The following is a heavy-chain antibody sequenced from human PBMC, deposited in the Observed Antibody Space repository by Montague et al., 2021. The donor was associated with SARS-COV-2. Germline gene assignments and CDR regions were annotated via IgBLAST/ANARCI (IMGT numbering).Heavy chain of an antibody. J-gene: IGHJ4*02. D-gene: IGHD1-7*01. CDR2: IYYRGSI. V-gene: IGHV4-39*01. CDR3: ARLLLELSGDY. CDR1: GGSISGSNYY. Sequence: SETLSLTCTVSGGSISGSNYYWAWIRQPPGKGLEWIGSIYYRGSIYDNPSLKSRVSISVDTSKNQFSLKLNSVTAADTAVYYCARLLLELSGDYWGQGTLVTVSS.